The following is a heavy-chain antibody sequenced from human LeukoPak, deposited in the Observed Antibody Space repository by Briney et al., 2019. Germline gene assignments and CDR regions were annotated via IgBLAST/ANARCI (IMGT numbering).Heavy chain of an antibody. V-gene: IGHV6-1*01. J-gene: IGHJ4*02. CDR2: TYYRSKWYN. Sequence: SQTLSLTCAISGDRASSSSAAWNWIRQSPSRGLEWLGRTYYRSKWYNDFAVSVKSRITINPDTSKKQFYLQLNSVTPEDTAVYYCARDGSYFEGGGRGPLVTVSS. CDR1: GDRASSSSAA. CDR3: ARDGSYFEG.